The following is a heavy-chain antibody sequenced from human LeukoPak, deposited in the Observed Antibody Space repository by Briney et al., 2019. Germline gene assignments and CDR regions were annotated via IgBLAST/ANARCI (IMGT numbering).Heavy chain of an antibody. CDR3: ARDTGYYRFGAYTKGMDV. J-gene: IGHJ6*02. V-gene: IGHV3-7*01. CDR1: GFTFSSYW. D-gene: IGHD3-9*01. Sequence: GGSLRLSCAASGFTFSSYWMSWVRQAPGKGLEWVANIKQDGSEKYYVDSVKGRFTISRDDAKNSLYLQMNSLRAEDTAVYYCARDTGYYRFGAYTKGMDVWGQGTTVTVSS. CDR2: IKQDGSEK.